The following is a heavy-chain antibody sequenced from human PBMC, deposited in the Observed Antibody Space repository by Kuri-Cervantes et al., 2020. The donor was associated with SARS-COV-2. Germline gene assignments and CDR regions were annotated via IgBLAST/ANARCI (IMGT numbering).Heavy chain of an antibody. V-gene: IGHV3-21*01. CDR3: AIIESSSDYYYYGMDV. CDR1: GFTFSSYA. D-gene: IGHD3-10*01. CDR2: ISSSSSYI. Sequence: GGSLRLSCTASGFTFSSYAMSWVRQAPGKGLEWVSSISSSSSYIYYADSVKGRFTISRDNAKNSLYLQMNSLRAEDTAVYYCAIIESSSDYYYYGMDVWGQGTTVTVSS. J-gene: IGHJ6*02.